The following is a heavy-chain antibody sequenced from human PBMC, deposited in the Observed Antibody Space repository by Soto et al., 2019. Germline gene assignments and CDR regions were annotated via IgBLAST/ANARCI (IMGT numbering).Heavy chain of an antibody. J-gene: IGHJ6*02. D-gene: IGHD3-10*01. CDR3: ARSYYGSGSYYPYYYYGMDV. V-gene: IGHV1-18*01. Sequence: QVQLVQSGAEVKKPGASVKVSCKASGYTFTSYGISWVRQAPGQGLEWMGWISAYNGNTNYAQKLQGRVTMTTDTATSAAYMELRSLRSDDTAVYYCARSYYGSGSYYPYYYYGMDVWGQGTTFTVSS. CDR2: ISAYNGNT. CDR1: GYTFTSYG.